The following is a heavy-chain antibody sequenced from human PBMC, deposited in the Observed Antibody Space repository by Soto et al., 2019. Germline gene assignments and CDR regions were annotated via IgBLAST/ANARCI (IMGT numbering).Heavy chain of an antibody. CDR1: GFTFSNAW. Sequence: PGGSLRLSCAASGFTFSNAWMSWVRQAPGKGLEWVGRIKSKTDGGTTDYAAPVKGRFTISRDDSKNTLYLQMNSLKTEDTAVYYCTTGLVQQWLDTTSDYWGQGTLVTVSS. CDR2: IKSKTDGGTT. CDR3: TTGLVQQWLDTTSDY. J-gene: IGHJ4*02. V-gene: IGHV3-15*01. D-gene: IGHD6-19*01.